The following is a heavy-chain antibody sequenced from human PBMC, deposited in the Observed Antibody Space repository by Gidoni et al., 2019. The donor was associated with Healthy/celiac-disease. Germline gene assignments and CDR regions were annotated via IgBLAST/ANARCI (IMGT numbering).Heavy chain of an antibody. CDR2: IYSGGST. D-gene: IGHD6-19*01. CDR1: GFTVSSNY. V-gene: IGHV3-53*01. Sequence: EVQLVESGGGLIQPAGSLRLSCAASGFTVSSNYMSWVRQAPGQGLEWVSVIYSGGSTDYADSVKGRVTISRDNSKNTLYLQRNSLRAEDTAVYYCARVAQAVAGGFDYWGQGTLVTVSS. J-gene: IGHJ4*02. CDR3: ARVAQAVAGGFDY.